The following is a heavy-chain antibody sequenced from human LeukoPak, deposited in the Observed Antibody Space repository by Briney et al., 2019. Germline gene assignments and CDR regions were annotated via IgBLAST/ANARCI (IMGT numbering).Heavy chain of an antibody. V-gene: IGHV3-48*03. Sequence: PRGSLRLSCAASGFTFSSYEMNWVRQAPGKGLEWVSYISSSGTTTYYADSVKGRFTISRDNAKNSLYLQMNSLRAEDTAVYYCARDGLYWDLNYYYYYMDVWGKGTTATVSS. CDR3: ARDGLYWDLNYYYYYMDV. J-gene: IGHJ6*03. CDR1: GFTFSSYE. CDR2: ISSSGTTT. D-gene: IGHD2-8*02.